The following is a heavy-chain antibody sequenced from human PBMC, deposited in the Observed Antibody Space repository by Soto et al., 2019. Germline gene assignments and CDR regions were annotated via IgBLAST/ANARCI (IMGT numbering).Heavy chain of an antibody. D-gene: IGHD3-22*01. CDR2: IFYSGST. Sequence: SETLSLTCTVSGGSISSSDYYWSWIRQPPGKGLEWIGYIFYSGSTYYNPSLKSRVTISIDTSKNQFSVKLSSLTAPNTAVYYCARGRMFYYYDSSGYRGTNWFDPWGQGTLVTVSS. J-gene: IGHJ5*02. CDR1: GGSISSSDYY. V-gene: IGHV4-30-4*02. CDR3: ARGRMFYYYDSSGYRGTNWFDP.